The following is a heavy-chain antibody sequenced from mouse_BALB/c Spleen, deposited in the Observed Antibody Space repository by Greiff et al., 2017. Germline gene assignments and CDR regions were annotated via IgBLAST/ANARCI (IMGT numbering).Heavy chain of an antibody. CDR2: ISYSGST. CDR1: GYSITSDYA. V-gene: IGHV3-2*02. CDR3: ARYRYDSFDY. D-gene: IGHD2-14*01. J-gene: IGHJ2*01. Sequence: EVKLQESGPGLVKPSQSLSLTCTVTGYSITSDYAWNWIRQFPGNKLEWMGYISYSGSTSYNPSLKSRISITRDTSKNQFFLQLNSVTTEDTATYYCARYRYDSFDYWGQGTTLTVSS.